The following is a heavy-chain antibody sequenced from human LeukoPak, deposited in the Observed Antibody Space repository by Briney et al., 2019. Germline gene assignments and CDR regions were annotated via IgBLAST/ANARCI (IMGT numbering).Heavy chain of an antibody. CDR1: GFTFSSYG. D-gene: IGHD6-19*01. Sequence: PGGSLRLSCAASGFTFSSYGMHWVRQAPGKGLEWVAFIRYDGSNKYYADSVKGRFTISRDNSKNTLYLQMNSLRAEDTALYHCAKDRYSSPRYFDYWGQGTLVTVSS. V-gene: IGHV3-30*02. CDR3: AKDRYSSPRYFDY. J-gene: IGHJ4*02. CDR2: IRYDGSNK.